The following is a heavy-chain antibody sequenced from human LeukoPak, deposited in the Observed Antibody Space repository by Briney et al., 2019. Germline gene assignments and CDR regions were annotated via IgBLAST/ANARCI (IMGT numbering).Heavy chain of an antibody. CDR2: ISYDGSNK. D-gene: IGHD2-21*02. CDR1: GFTFSSYG. J-gene: IGHJ4*02. V-gene: IGHV3-30*18. CDR3: AKGPVVTAIYFDY. Sequence: GGSLRLSCAASGFTFSSYGMHWVRQAPGKGLEWVAVISYDGSNKYYADSVKGRFTISRDNSKNTLYLQMNSLRAEDTAVYYCAKGPVVTAIYFDYWGQGTLVTVSS.